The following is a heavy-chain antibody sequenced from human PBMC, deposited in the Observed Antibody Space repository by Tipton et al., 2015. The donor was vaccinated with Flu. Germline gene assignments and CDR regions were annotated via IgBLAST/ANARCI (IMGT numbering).Heavy chain of an antibody. CDR3: ARDLGSSGSFDY. J-gene: IGHJ4*02. CDR2: IYYSGST. Sequence: TLSLTCTVSGGSISSYYWSWIRQPSGKGLEWIGYIYYSGSTNYNPSLKSRVTISVDTSKNQFSLKLSSVTAADTAVYYCARDLGSSGSFDYWGQGTLVTASS. D-gene: IGHD6-13*01. V-gene: IGHV4-59*01. CDR1: GGSISSYY.